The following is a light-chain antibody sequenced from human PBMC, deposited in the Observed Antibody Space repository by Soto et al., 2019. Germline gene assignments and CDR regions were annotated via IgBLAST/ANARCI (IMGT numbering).Light chain of an antibody. CDR3: QSHDNSLSGYV. V-gene: IGLV1-40*01. CDR1: SSNIGAGYD. CDR2: ANF. J-gene: IGLJ1*01. Sequence: QSVLTQPPSVSGAPGQRVTISCTGSSSNIGAGYDVHWYQQVPGTAPKLLIYANFNRPSGVPDRFSGSKSGTSASLAITGLQAVDEADYYCQSHDNSLSGYVFGPGTKLTVL.